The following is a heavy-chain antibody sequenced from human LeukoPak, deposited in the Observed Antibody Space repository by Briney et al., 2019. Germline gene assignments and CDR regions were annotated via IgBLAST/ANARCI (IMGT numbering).Heavy chain of an antibody. D-gene: IGHD3-10*02. J-gene: IGHJ6*03. Sequence: GGSLRLSCAASRFTFSRYSMRWVRQAPRKGLEWVANIKQPGSEKYYVDSVKGRFTIHRDKAKNSLYLQMNSLRAEDTAVYYCAELGITMIGGVWGKGTTVTIS. CDR1: RFTFSRYS. CDR3: AELGITMIGGV. V-gene: IGHV3-7*01. CDR2: IKQPGSEK.